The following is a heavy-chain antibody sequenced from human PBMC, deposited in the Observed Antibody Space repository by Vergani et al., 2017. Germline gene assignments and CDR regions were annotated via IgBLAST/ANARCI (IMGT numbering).Heavy chain of an antibody. V-gene: IGHV3-21*01. J-gene: IGHJ4*02. CDR2: ISGNNDDV. Sequence: EVQMVESGGGLVKPGGSLRLSCVASGFTFSHYSMNWVRQAPGKGLEWVSSISGNNDDVYYADSVKGRFTISRDNATNSLYLDMSSLRAADTAVYYCVRVPSGTTKELDYWGQGTLVTVSS. CDR1: GFTFSHYS. D-gene: IGHD1-1*01. CDR3: VRVPSGTTKELDY.